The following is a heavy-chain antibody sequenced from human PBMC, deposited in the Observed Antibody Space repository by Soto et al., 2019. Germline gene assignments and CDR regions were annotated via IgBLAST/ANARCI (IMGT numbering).Heavy chain of an antibody. CDR3: ARAWLEYNWFDS. D-gene: IGHD5-12*01. CDR2: VAYTGGA. J-gene: IGHJ5*01. Sequence: QVQLQESGPGLVKPSQTLSLTCTVSGGSITRGGSYWSWIRQHPEKGLEWIGYVAYTGGAYYNPSLKSRVTFLVDMSKNLLSLRLSSVTAAATAVYYCARAWLEYNWFDSWGQGTLVTVSS. V-gene: IGHV4-31*03. CDR1: GGSITRGGSY.